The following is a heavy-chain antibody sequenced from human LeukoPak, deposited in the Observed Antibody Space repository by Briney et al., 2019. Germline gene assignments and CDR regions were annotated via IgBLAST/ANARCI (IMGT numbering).Heavy chain of an antibody. CDR3: ARVRAYSSSWFSDDAFDI. V-gene: IGHV4-59*01. CDR1: CGSLSSYY. CDR2: IFYSGST. J-gene: IGHJ3*02. D-gene: IGHD6-13*01. Sequence: SETPSPTCTVSCGSLSSYYWGWIRQPPGKGTGWIGYIFYSGSTNYNPSLKSRVTISVDTSKNQFSLKLSSVTAADTAVYYCARVRAYSSSWFSDDAFDIWGQGTMVTVSS.